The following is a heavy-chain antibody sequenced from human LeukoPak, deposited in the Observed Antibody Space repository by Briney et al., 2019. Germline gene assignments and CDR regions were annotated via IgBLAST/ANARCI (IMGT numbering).Heavy chain of an antibody. V-gene: IGHV4-4*07. Sequence: SETLSLTCSVSGGSLSSYHWSWIRQPAGKGLEWIGRIYTSGSTNYNPSLKSRVTISVDKSKNQFSLKLNSVTAADTAVYYCARDYRVIYGPEGFDPWGQGTLVTVSS. CDR3: ARDYRVIYGPEGFDP. D-gene: IGHD2/OR15-2a*01. J-gene: IGHJ5*02. CDR1: GGSLSSYH. CDR2: IYTSGST.